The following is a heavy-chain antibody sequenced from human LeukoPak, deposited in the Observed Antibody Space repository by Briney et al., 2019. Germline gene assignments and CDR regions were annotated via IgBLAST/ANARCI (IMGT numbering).Heavy chain of an antibody. CDR2: IYYSGST. D-gene: IGHD6-19*01. V-gene: IGHV4-59*01. CDR1: GGSISSYY. J-gene: IGHJ4*02. CDR3: ASQYSSGWYDY. Sequence: SETLSLTCTVSGGSISSYYWSWIRRPPGKGLEWIGYIYYSGSTNYNPSLKSRVTISVDTSKNQFSLKLSSVTAADTAVYYCASQYSSGWYDYWGQGTLVTVSS.